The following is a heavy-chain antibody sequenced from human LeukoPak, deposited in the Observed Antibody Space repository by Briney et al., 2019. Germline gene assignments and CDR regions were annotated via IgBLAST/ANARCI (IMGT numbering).Heavy chain of an antibody. Sequence: GGSLGLSCAASGFTFNSYAMHWVRQAPGKGLEWVANINRDGSEKYYADSVKGRLTISRDNAKNSLYLEMNSLRAEDTAVYYCARDQVGASHFWGQGTLVTVSS. V-gene: IGHV3-7*01. CDR3: ARDQVGASHF. CDR2: INRDGSEK. D-gene: IGHD1-26*01. CDR1: GFTFNSYA. J-gene: IGHJ4*02.